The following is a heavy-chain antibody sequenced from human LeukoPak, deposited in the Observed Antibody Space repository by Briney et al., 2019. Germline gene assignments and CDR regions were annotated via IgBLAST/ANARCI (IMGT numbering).Heavy chain of an antibody. CDR2: IYHSGST. D-gene: IGHD3-22*01. V-gene: IGHV4-38-2*01. J-gene: IGHJ5*02. CDR3: ARDSRYSSGSPRDWFDP. Sequence: PSETLSLTCAVSGYSISSGYYWGWIRQPPGKGLEWIGSIYHSGSTYYNPSLKSRVTISVDTSKSQFSLKLSSVTAADTAVYYCARDSRYSSGSPRDWFDPWGQGTLVTVSS. CDR1: GYSISSGYY.